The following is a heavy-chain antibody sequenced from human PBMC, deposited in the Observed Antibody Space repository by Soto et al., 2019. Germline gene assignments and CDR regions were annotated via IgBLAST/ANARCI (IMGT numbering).Heavy chain of an antibody. V-gene: IGHV3-23*04. D-gene: IGHD3-3*01. J-gene: IGHJ6*02. CDR2: ISSGGGTT. Sequence: DEQLVESGGGSLQPGGSLRLSCAASGFSFRNYAMTWVRQSPGKGLEWVSLISSGGGTTNYADSVKGRFSISRDNYQNMLSLQMNGLRGEDTALYYCAKLKGGLGRFYGMDAWGQGTMVIVSS. CDR3: AKLKGGLGRFYGMDA. CDR1: GFSFRNYA.